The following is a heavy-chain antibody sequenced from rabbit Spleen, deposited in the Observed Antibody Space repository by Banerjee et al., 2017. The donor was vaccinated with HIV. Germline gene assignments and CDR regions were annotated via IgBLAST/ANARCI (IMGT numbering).Heavy chain of an antibody. J-gene: IGHJ4*01. Sequence: QEQLEESGGDLVKPEGSLTLTCTASGFSFSGSYYMCWVRQAPGKGLEWIACIYNGDGGAYYASWAKGRFTFSKTSSTTVTLQMTSLTAADTATYFCARRSTYASGGDFSLWGPGTLVTVS. D-gene: IGHD6-1*01. V-gene: IGHV1S45*01. CDR3: ARRSTYASGGDFSL. CDR1: GFSFSGSYY. CDR2: IYNGDGGA.